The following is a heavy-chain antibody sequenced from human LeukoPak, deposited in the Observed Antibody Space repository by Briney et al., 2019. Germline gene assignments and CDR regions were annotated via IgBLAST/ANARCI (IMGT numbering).Heavy chain of an antibody. CDR1: GFTFSSYS. J-gene: IGHJ6*02. D-gene: IGHD2-8*02. CDR2: ISSSSSTI. CDR3: ARGSGDYYYYGMDV. Sequence: TGGSLRLSCAASGFTFSSYSMNWVRQAPGKGLEWVSYISSSSSTIYYADSVKGRFTISRDNAKNSLYLQMNSLRAEDTAVYYCARGSGDYYYYGMDVWGQGTTVTVSS. V-gene: IGHV3-48*01.